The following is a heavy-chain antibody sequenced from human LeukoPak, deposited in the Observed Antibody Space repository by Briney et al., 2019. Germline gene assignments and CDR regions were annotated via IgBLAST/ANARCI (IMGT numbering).Heavy chain of an antibody. CDR3: AREFAIHYYDSSPFGY. D-gene: IGHD3-22*01. CDR2: IIPILGIA. CDR1: GGTFSSYA. V-gene: IGHV1-69*04. J-gene: IGHJ4*02. Sequence: SVKVSCKASGGTFSSYAISWVRQAPGQGLEWMGRIIPILGIANYAQKFQGRVTITADKSTSTAYMELSSLRSEDTAVYYCAREFAIHYYDSSPFGYWGQGTLVTVSS.